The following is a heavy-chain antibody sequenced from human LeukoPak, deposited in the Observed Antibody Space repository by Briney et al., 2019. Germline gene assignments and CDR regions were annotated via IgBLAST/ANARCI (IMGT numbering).Heavy chain of an antibody. V-gene: IGHV3-23*01. J-gene: IGHJ3*02. D-gene: IGHD5-12*01. Sequence: PGGSLRLSCAVSGFTFRTYVMSWVRQAPGMGLEWVSAISGSGGSTYYADSVKGRFTISRDNSKNTLYLQMNSLRAEDTAVYYCAKDTVATIGSGAFDIWGQGTMVTVSS. CDR3: AKDTVATIGSGAFDI. CDR1: GFTFRTYV. CDR2: ISGSGGST.